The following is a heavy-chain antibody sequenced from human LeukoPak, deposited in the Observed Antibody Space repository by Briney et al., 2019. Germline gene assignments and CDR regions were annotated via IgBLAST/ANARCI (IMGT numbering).Heavy chain of an antibody. CDR3: ARTWMYSNYF. CDR2: INQDGSEK. D-gene: IGHD4-11*01. Sequence: GGSLRLSCAASGFTFSNYWMSWVRQAPGKGLEWVANINQDGSEKYYVDSVRGRFTISRDNAEDSLYLQMNSLRAEDTVVYYCARTWMYSNYFRGQGTLVTVSS. CDR1: GFTFSNYW. J-gene: IGHJ4*02. V-gene: IGHV3-7*03.